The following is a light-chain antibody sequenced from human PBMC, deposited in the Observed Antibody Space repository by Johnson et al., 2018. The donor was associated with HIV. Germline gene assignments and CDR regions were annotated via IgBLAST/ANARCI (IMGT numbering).Light chain of an antibody. CDR1: SSNIGNNY. V-gene: IGLV1-51*01. CDR2: DNN. Sequence: QSVLTQPPSVSAAPGQKVTISCSGSSSNIGNNYVSWYQQLPGTAPKLLIYDNNKRPSRIPDRFSGSKSGTSATLGITGLQTGAEADYYCGTWDTSLSAHYVFGSGTKVIVL. J-gene: IGLJ1*01. CDR3: GTWDTSLSAHYV.